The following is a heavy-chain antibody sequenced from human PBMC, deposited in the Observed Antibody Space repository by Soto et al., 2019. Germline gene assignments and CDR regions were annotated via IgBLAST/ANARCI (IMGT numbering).Heavy chain of an antibody. CDR2: IYSSGIT. J-gene: IGHJ4*02. Sequence: SETLSLTCTVSGGSIRSYYWSWIRQHPGKGLEWIGYIYSSGITYYDPSLKSRVTMSVDMSKNQFSLRLSSVTAADTAVYYCATKPNGLYYFDYWGQGALVTVSS. D-gene: IGHD2-8*01. CDR3: ATKPNGLYYFDY. V-gene: IGHV4-59*06. CDR1: GGSIRSYY.